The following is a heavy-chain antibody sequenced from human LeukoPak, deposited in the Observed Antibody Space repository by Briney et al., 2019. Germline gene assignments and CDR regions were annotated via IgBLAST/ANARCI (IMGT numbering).Heavy chain of an antibody. CDR2: ISSGASTM. V-gene: IGHV3-48*03. J-gene: IGHJ4*02. CDR3: ALLAVASDFDY. D-gene: IGHD6-19*01. Sequence: GGSLRLSCAASGFMFSSFEMYWVRQAPGKGLEWVSYISSGASTMYYADSAKGRFTISRDNAKNSLFLQMNSLRAEDTAVYYCALLAVASDFDYWGQGTLVTVSS. CDR1: GFMFSSFE.